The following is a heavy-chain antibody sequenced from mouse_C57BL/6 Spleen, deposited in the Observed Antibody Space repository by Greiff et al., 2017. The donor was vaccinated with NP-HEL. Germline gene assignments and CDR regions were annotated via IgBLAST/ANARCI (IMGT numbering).Heavy chain of an antibody. J-gene: IGHJ2*01. CDR2: ISYSGST. D-gene: IGHD2-13*01. Sequence: VQLQQSGPGMVKPSQSLSLTCTVSGYSITRGYDWHWIRPFPGNILEWMGYISYSGSTNYNHSLKSRISITPDTSKNHFFLKLNSVTTEDTATYYCARYGDAFDYWGQGTTLTVSS. CDR1: GYSITRGYD. CDR3: ARYGDAFDY. V-gene: IGHV3-1*01.